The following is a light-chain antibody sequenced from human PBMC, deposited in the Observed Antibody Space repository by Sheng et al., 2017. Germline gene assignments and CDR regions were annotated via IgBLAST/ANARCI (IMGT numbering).Light chain of an antibody. CDR2: GAS. CDR1: KSISSY. V-gene: IGKV1-39*01. CDR3: QQSYNDPPRT. Sequence: DIQMTQSPSFLSASVGDRVTITCRASKSISSYLNWYQQKPGQAPKLLIYGASRLQSGVPSRFSGSGSGTDFTLTVSSLQPEDFATYYCQQSYNDPPRTFGQGTRLEIK. J-gene: IGKJ5*01.